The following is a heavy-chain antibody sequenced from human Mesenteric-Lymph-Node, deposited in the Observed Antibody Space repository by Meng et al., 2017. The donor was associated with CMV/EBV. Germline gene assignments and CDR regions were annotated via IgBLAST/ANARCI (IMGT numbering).Heavy chain of an antibody. CDR2: ISIDGGTI. CDR1: GFTFKVYR. J-gene: IGHJ5*02. D-gene: IGHD2-15*01. Sequence: GESLKISCAASGFTFKVYRMHWIRQAPGKGLEWLSYISIDGGTIYYADSVEGRFTISRDNAKNSLYLQMNSLRAEDTAVYYCARDLGCGGSCPERGWFDPWGQGTLVTVSS. CDR3: ARDLGCGGSCPERGWFDP. V-gene: IGHV3-48*01.